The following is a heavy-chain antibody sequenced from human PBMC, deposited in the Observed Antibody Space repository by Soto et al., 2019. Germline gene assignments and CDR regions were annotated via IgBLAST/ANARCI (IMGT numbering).Heavy chain of an antibody. CDR2: IYGGGST. V-gene: IGHV3-66*01. J-gene: IGHJ6*01. Sequence: EVQLVESGGGLVQPGGTLRLSCAASGFTVSSTYMNWVRQDPGKGLEWVSVIYGGGSTSYSHSVKGRFSISRDTSKTTLYHQMNSLRADDTAVYYGASGNNDYYYYYALDVWGQGPTVTVTS. CDR3: ASGNNDYYYYYALDV. CDR1: GFTVSSTY. D-gene: IGHD1-1*01.